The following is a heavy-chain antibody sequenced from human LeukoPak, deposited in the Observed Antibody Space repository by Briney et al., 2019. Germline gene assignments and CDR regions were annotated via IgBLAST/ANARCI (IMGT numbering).Heavy chain of an antibody. J-gene: IGHJ5*02. D-gene: IGHD6-13*01. CDR1: GYTFTSYG. CDR2: ISAYNGNT. CDR3: AATLRMAAAGISNP. Sequence: ASVKVSCKASGYTFTSYGISWVRQAPGQGLEWMGWISAYNGNTNYAQKLQGRVTMTTDTSTSTAYMELRSLRSDDTAVYYCAATLRMAAAGISNPWGQGTLVTVSS. V-gene: IGHV1-18*01.